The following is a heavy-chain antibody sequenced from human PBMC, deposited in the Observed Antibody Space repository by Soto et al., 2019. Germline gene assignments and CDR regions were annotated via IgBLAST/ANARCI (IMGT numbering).Heavy chain of an antibody. V-gene: IGHV3-30*18. CDR3: AKSPNFYCSSPNCYKYYFDH. CDR1: GFTFNTYG. J-gene: IGHJ4*02. D-gene: IGHD2-2*02. Sequence: GPLRLSCAASGFTFNTYGMHWVRQAPGKGLEWVAVISYDGSEKYYVDSVKGRFTISKDNSKNTLYLQMNSLRPEDTAVYYCAKSPNFYCSSPNCYKYYFDHWGQGTRVTVSS. CDR2: ISYDGSEK.